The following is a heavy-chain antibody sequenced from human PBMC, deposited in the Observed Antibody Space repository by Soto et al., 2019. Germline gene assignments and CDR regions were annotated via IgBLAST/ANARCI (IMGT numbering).Heavy chain of an antibody. CDR2: INGYTGNT. J-gene: IGHJ6*02. CDR1: GYTFTGYG. V-gene: IGHV1-18*01. Sequence: ASVKVSCKASGYTFTGYGLSWVRQAPGQGLEWMGWINGYTGNTNYAQKFQGRVTMTTDTSTNTAYLDLWTLISDDTAVYYCARSWVTGKGGIDVWGQGNTVTVSS. CDR3: ARSWVTGKGGIDV. D-gene: IGHD3-16*01.